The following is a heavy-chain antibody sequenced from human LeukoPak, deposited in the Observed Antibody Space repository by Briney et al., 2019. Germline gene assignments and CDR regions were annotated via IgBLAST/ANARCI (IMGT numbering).Heavy chain of an antibody. CDR2: ISGSGGST. CDR1: GFTFSSYA. J-gene: IGHJ4*02. Sequence: TGGSLRLSCAASGFTFSSYAMSWVRQAPGKGLEWVSAISGSGGSTYYADSVKGRFTISRDNSKNTLYLQVNSLRAEDTAVYYCAKVLKNYDFWSGYSPFDYWGQGTLVTVSS. V-gene: IGHV3-23*01. D-gene: IGHD3-3*01. CDR3: AKVLKNYDFWSGYSPFDY.